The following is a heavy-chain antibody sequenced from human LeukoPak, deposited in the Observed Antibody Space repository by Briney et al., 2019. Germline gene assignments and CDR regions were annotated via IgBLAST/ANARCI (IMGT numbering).Heavy chain of an antibody. Sequence: PSQTLSPTCTVSGGSISSGYYWGWIRQPPGKGLEWIGSIYHSGSTYYNPSLKSRVTISVDTSKNQFSLKLSSVTAADTAVYYCARDQLGIVGALGYFDYWGQGTLVTVSS. CDR3: ARDQLGIVGALGYFDY. J-gene: IGHJ4*02. V-gene: IGHV4-38-2*02. CDR2: IYHSGST. CDR1: GGSISSGYY. D-gene: IGHD1-26*01.